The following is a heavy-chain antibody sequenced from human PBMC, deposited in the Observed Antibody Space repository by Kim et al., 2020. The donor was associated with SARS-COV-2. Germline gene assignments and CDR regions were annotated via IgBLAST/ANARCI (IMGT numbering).Heavy chain of an antibody. J-gene: IGHJ4*02. Sequence: GGSLRLSCAASGFTFSSYEMNWVRQAPGKGLEWVSYISSSGSTIYYADSVKGRFTISRDNAKNSLYLQMNSLRAEDTAVYYCARGWEPYIDNWGQGTLVTVSS. CDR2: ISSSGSTI. D-gene: IGHD1-26*01. V-gene: IGHV3-48*03. CDR3: ARGWEPYIDN. CDR1: GFTFSSYE.